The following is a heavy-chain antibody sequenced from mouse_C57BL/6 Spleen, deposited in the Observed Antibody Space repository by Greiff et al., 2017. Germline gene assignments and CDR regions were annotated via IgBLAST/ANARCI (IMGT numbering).Heavy chain of an antibody. CDR3: ARNDYEAWFAY. D-gene: IGHD2-4*01. Sequence: EVQLQQSGPELVKPGASVKISCKASGYSFTGYYMNWVKQSPEKSLELIGEINPSTGGTAYNQKFKAKATLTVDKSSSTAYMQLKSLTSEDSAVYYCARNDYEAWFAYWGQGTLVTVSA. CDR2: INPSTGGT. V-gene: IGHV1-42*01. J-gene: IGHJ3*01. CDR1: GYSFTGYY.